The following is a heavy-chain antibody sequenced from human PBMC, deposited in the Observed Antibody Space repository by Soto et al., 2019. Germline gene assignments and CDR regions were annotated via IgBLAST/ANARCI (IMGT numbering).Heavy chain of an antibody. CDR1: GYTFTSYG. Sequence: ASVKVSCKASGYTFTSYGISWVRQAPGQGLEWMGWISAYNGNTNYAQKLQGRVTMTTDTSTSTVYMELRSLRSEDTAVYYCARDRYPCSSTSCYADAFDIWGQGTMVTVSS. CDR3: ARDRYPCSSTSCYADAFDI. J-gene: IGHJ3*02. D-gene: IGHD2-2*01. CDR2: ISAYNGNT. V-gene: IGHV1-18*01.